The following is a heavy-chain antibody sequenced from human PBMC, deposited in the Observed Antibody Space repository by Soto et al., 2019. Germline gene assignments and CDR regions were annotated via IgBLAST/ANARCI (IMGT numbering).Heavy chain of an antibody. CDR1: GFTFSNYW. J-gene: IGHJ4*01. D-gene: IGHD3-10*01. V-gene: IGHV3-7*05. CDR2: IKEDGGER. Sequence: EVQLVESGGGLVQPGGSLRLSCAASGFTFSNYWMTWVRQAPGKGLEWVANIKEDGGERNYVDSLKGRFTISRDNAKNSLYLQMNSLRDEDTDVDYCARAGSENDNWGQGTLVTVSS. CDR3: ARAGSENDN.